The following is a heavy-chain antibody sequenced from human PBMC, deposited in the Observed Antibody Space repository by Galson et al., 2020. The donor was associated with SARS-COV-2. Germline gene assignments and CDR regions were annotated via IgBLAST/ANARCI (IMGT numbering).Heavy chain of an antibody. D-gene: IGHD1-7*01. CDR3: AKRNVLDWFGQLLLSNCNYWVNG. CDR1: GGSFSGYY. Sequence: SQTLSLTCAVYGGSFSGYYTTWIRQPPGKVLEWIGEINHSGSSNYNPSLTRQVPMSVDTSKTQFSLKFSSMTAADTCVYYCAKRNVLDWFGQLLLSNCNYWVNGWSQGTTVTVAS. V-gene: IGHV4-34*01. J-gene: IGHJ6*02. CDR2: INHSGSS.